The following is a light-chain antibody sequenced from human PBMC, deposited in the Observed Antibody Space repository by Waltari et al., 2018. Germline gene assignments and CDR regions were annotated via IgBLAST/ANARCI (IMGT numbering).Light chain of an antibody. J-gene: IGKJ4*01. CDR2: WAS. CDR1: QSLVYGSKSKNY. CDR3: QQYYTTPLT. Sequence: DIVMTQSPDSLAVSLGERATLNCKSSQSLVYGSKSKNYLAWYQHKPGQPPKLLIDWASSRESGVPARFSGSGSGTNFTLTISSLQAEDAAVYYCQQYYTTPLTFGGGTKVAIK. V-gene: IGKV4-1*01.